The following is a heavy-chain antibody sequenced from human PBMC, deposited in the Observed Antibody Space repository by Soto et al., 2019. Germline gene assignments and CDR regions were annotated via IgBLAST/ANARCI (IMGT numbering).Heavy chain of an antibody. D-gene: IGHD6-13*01. J-gene: IGHJ3*02. CDR2: IGTAGDP. CDR3: ARKIAEGRGVVAFDI. V-gene: IGHV3-13*05. Sequence: EVQLVESGGGLVQWGGSLRLSCAASGFTVSRYDMHWVRQDTGKRLEWVSAIGTAGDPYYSDSVKGRFTISSENAKNSLFRQMNSLRVGDTAVYYCARKIAEGRGVVAFDIWGQGTMVIVSS. CDR1: GFTVSRYD.